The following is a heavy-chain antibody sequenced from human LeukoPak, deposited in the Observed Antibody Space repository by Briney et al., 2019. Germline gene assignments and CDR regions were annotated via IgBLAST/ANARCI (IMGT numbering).Heavy chain of an antibody. J-gene: IGHJ4*02. V-gene: IGHV1-2*02. CDR2: INPNSGGP. CDR3: ARRVGVIGATWPFDY. CDR1: GYSFTGFY. Sequence: ASVKVSCKASGYSFTGFYIHWVRQAPGQGLEWMGWINPNSGGPKYAQKFQGRVTKTRDTSISTAYMELSRLKSDDTAVYFCARRVGVIGATWPFDYWGQGTLVTVSS. D-gene: IGHD3-3*01.